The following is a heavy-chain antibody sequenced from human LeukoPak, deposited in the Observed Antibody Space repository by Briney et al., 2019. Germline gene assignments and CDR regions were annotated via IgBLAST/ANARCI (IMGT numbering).Heavy chain of an antibody. Sequence: GASVKVSCKASGYTFTGYYMHWVRQAPGQGLEWMGWINPNSGGTNYAQKFQGRVTMTRDTSITTAYMELSRLRSDDTAVYYCARSDVVGTIEMRTSDYWGQGTLVTVSS. D-gene: IGHD5-12*01. V-gene: IGHV1-2*02. CDR1: GYTFTGYY. CDR2: INPNSGGT. CDR3: ARSDVVGTIEMRTSDY. J-gene: IGHJ4*02.